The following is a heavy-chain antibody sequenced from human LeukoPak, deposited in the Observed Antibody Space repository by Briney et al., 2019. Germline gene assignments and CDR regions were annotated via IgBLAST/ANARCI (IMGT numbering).Heavy chain of an antibody. CDR1: GFTFINYD. D-gene: IGHD6-19*01. J-gene: IGHJ4*02. V-gene: IGHV3-13*01. CDR3: VRAGYSSGWYRFDY. CDR2: IGPTGES. Sequence: GGSLRLSCVASGFTFINYDMHWVRQATGKGLEWVSSIGPTGESYYPGSVKGRLTISRENARNSLHLQMNSLKVEDTAVYYCVRAGYSSGWYRFDYWGQGILVTVSS.